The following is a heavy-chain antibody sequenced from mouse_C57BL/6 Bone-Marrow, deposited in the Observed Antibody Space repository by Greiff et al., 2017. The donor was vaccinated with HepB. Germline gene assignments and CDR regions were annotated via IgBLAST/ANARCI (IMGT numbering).Heavy chain of an antibody. J-gene: IGHJ2*01. CDR1: GYSITSDY. V-gene: IGHV3-8*01. CDR3: ARSSSSPYYFDY. CDR2: ISYSGST. D-gene: IGHD1-1*01. Sequence: EVKLMESGPGLAKPSPTLSLTCSVTGYSITSDYWNWIRKFPGNKLEYMGYISYSGSTYSNPSLKSRISITRDTSKNQYYLQLNSVTTEDTATYYCARSSSSPYYFDYWGQGTTLTVSS.